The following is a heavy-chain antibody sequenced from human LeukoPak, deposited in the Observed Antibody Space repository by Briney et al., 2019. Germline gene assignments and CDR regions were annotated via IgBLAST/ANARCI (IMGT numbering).Heavy chain of an antibody. Sequence: SEALSLTCTVSGGSISSGSYYWVWIRQPPGKGLEWIGTIYYSGTTYYNPSLKSRVTISVDTSKNQFSLRLSSVTAADTAVYYCARAVDAAAAYNWFDPWGQGTLVTVSS. D-gene: IGHD2-2*01. CDR3: ARAVDAAAAYNWFDP. CDR1: GGSISSGSYY. J-gene: IGHJ5*02. V-gene: IGHV4-39*07. CDR2: IYYSGTT.